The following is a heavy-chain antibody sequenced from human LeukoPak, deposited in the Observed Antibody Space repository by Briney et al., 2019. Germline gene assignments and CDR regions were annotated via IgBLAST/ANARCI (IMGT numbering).Heavy chain of an antibody. D-gene: IGHD6-13*01. CDR3: ARDPSRAAAGTDY. CDR2: ISSSSSTI. J-gene: IGHJ4*02. V-gene: IGHV3-48*02. CDR1: GFTFSSYS. Sequence: GGSLRLSCAASGFTFSSYSMNWVRQAPGKGLEWVSYISSSSSTIYYADSVKGRFTISRDNAKNSLYLQRNSLRDEDTAVYYCARDPSRAAAGTDYWGQGTLVTVSS.